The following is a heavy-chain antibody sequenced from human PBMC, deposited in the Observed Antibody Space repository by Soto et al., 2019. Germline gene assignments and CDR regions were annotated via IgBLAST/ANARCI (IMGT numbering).Heavy chain of an antibody. CDR2: INPNSGGT. Sequence: ASVKVSCKASGYTFTGYYMHWVRQAPGQGLEWMGWINPNSGGTNYAQKFQGWVTMTRDTSISTAYMELSRLRSDDTAVYYCARHHYDYVWGSLYYWGQGTLVTVSS. V-gene: IGHV1-2*04. CDR1: GYTFTGYY. CDR3: ARHHYDYVWGSLYY. J-gene: IGHJ4*02. D-gene: IGHD3-16*01.